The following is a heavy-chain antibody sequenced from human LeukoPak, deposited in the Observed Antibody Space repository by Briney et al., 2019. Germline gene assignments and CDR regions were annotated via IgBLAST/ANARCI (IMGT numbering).Heavy chain of an antibody. D-gene: IGHD6-19*01. CDR1: GGSFSGYY. Sequence: LSLTCAVYGGSFSGYYMSWIRQAPGKGLEWVSYISSSSSYTNYADSVKGRFTISRDNAKNSLYLQMNSLRAEDTAVYYCATYSSGWYAGYWGQGTLVTVSS. CDR3: ATYSSGWYAGY. J-gene: IGHJ4*02. CDR2: ISSSSSYT. V-gene: IGHV3-11*06.